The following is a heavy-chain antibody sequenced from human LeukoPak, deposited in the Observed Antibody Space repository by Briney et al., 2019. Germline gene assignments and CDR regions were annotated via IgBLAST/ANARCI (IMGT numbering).Heavy chain of an antibody. CDR1: GYTFTSYA. CDR2: INAGNGNT. Sequence: ASVKVSCKASGYTFTSYAMHWVRQAPGQRIEWMGWINAGNGNTKYSQEFQGRVTITRDTSASTAYMELSSLRSEDMAVYYCAIGYSSSWYSFDYWGQGTLVTVSS. CDR3: AIGYSSSWYSFDY. J-gene: IGHJ4*02. D-gene: IGHD6-13*01. V-gene: IGHV1-3*03.